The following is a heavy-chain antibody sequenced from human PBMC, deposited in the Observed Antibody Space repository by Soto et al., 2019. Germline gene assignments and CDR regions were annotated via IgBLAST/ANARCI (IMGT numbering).Heavy chain of an antibody. CDR1: GFTFSDYY. Sequence: GGSLRLSCAVSGFTFSDYYMSWIRQAPGKGLEWVSYICSRGSSIYYADSVKVRFTISRDNANNSLYLQMNGLRAEDTAVYYCARGYVDFWSVSYISPYFMDFWGQATTVIVCS. CDR3: ARGYVDFWSVSYISPYFMDF. CDR2: ICSRGSSI. J-gene: IGHJ6*02. D-gene: IGHD3-3*01. V-gene: IGHV3-11*04.